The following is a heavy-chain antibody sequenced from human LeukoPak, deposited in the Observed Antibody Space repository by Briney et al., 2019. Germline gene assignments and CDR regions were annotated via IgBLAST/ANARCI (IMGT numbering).Heavy chain of an antibody. CDR3: ATYSSRNAREFQS. Sequence: PGGSLRLSCAVSGFTVSSNYMSWVRQAPGKGLEWVSVIYSGGDTYYADSVRGRFTISRDSAKNSLYLQMNSLRAEDTAVYYCATYSSRNAREFQSWGQGTLVTVSS. CDR1: GFTVSSNY. D-gene: IGHD2-2*01. V-gene: IGHV3-66*01. J-gene: IGHJ1*01. CDR2: IYSGGDT.